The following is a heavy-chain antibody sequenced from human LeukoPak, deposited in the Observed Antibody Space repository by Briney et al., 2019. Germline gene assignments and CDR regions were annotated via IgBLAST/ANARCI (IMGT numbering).Heavy chain of an antibody. Sequence: GGSLRLSCAASGFTFSSYAMSWVRQAPGKGLEWVSAISGSGGSTYYADFVKGRFTISRDTSKNTLYLQMNSLRAEDTAVYYCAKAGIAVAGTHYYYYMDVWGKGTTVTVSS. V-gene: IGHV3-23*01. D-gene: IGHD6-19*01. CDR2: ISGSGGST. CDR1: GFTFSSYA. J-gene: IGHJ6*03. CDR3: AKAGIAVAGTHYYYYMDV.